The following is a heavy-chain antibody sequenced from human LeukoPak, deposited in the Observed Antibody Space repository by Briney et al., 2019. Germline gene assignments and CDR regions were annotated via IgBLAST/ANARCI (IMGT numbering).Heavy chain of an antibody. J-gene: IGHJ4*02. V-gene: IGHV3-23*01. CDR2: IYENGGTT. D-gene: IGHD2-21*01. CDR3: AKDFRIGYSAHFDY. CDR1: GFTFRSHA. Sequence: GGSLRLSCVGSGFTFRSHAMSWVRQAPEKGLEFISGIYENGGTTYYADSVKGRFSISRDNSKNTLYLQMDSLRGEDTAVYYCAKDFRIGYSAHFDYWGQGALVTVSS.